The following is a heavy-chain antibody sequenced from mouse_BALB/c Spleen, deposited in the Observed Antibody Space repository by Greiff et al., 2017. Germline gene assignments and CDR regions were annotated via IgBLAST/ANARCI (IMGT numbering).Heavy chain of an antibody. CDR2: ISSGGSYT. V-gene: IGHV5-9-4*01. CDR1: GFTFSSYA. CDR3: ARGSRDV. Sequence: EVQGVESGGGLVKPGGSLKLSCAASGFTFSSYAMSWVRQSPEKRLEWVAEISSGGSYTYYPDTVTGRFTISRDNAKNTLYLEMSSLRSEDTAMYYCARGSRDVWGAGTTVTVSS. J-gene: IGHJ1*01.